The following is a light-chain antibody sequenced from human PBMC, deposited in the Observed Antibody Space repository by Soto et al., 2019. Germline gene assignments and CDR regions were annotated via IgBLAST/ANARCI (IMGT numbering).Light chain of an antibody. CDR2: DAS. J-gene: IGKJ5*01. Sequence: DIQMTQSPSSLSASVGDRVTITCRASQGIRNDLDWFQQKQGKAPKLLIYDASNLESGVPSRFSGSGSGTEFTLTISSLQPDDFATYYCQQYNSYPITFGQGTRLEIK. CDR3: QQYNSYPIT. CDR1: QGIRND. V-gene: IGKV1-17*01.